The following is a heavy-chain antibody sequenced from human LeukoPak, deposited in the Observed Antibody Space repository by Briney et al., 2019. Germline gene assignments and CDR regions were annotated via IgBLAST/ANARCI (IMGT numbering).Heavy chain of an antibody. J-gene: IGHJ6*02. CDR3: AKGAFYDTSYYYGMDA. CDR1: GFTFSTYA. Sequence: GGTLRLSCAASGFTFSTYAMSWVRQAPGQGLDWVSGIPGRGGSTYYADSVTGRVTISRDSSKNTLYLQMNSLRAEDTAVYYCAKGAFYDTSYYYGMDAWGQGTTVTVSS. V-gene: IGHV3-23*01. D-gene: IGHD3-22*01. CDR2: IPGRGGST.